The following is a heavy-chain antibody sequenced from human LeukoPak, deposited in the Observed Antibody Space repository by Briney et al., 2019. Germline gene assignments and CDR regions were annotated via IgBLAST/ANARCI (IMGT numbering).Heavy chain of an antibody. CDR2: ISGSGGST. Sequence: GGSLRLSCAASGFTFSSYAMSWVRQAPGKGLEWVSAISGSGGSTYYADSVKGRFIISRDNSKRTLYLQMSSLRADDTAVYYCSKGPGGFWDYWGQGALVTVAS. CDR1: GFTFSSYA. CDR3: SKGPGGFWDY. D-gene: IGHD3-3*01. J-gene: IGHJ4*02. V-gene: IGHV3-23*01.